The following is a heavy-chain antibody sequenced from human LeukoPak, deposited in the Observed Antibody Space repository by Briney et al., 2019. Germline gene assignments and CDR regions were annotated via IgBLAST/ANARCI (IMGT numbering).Heavy chain of an antibody. CDR2: ISGSGGST. J-gene: IGHJ4*02. CDR1: GFTFSSYA. Sequence: GGSLRLSCAASGFTFSSYAMSWVRQAPGKGLEWVSAISGSGGSTYYADSVKGRFTISRDNSKNTLYLQMNSLRAEDTVVYYCAKASRNYYGSGSYRYWGQGTLVTVSS. D-gene: IGHD3-10*01. V-gene: IGHV3-23*01. CDR3: AKASRNYYGSGSYRY.